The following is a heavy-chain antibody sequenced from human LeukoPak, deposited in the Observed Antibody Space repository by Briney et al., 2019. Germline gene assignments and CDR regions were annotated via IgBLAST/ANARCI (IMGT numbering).Heavy chain of an antibody. D-gene: IGHD6-19*01. V-gene: IGHV3-30*18. CDR1: GFTVSSNY. CDR3: AKSRVAGFDY. CDR2: ISFDGSDK. J-gene: IGHJ4*02. Sequence: GGSLRLSCAASGFTVSSNYMSWVRQAPGKGLEWVAVISFDGSDKYYADSVKGRFTISRDNSKNTLYLQMNSLRAEDTAIYYCAKSRVAGFDYWGQGTLVTVSS.